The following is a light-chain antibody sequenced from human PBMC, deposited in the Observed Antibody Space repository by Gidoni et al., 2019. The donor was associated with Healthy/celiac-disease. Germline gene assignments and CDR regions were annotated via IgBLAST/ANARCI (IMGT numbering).Light chain of an antibody. CDR3: QVWDSSSDHVV. J-gene: IGLJ2*01. Sequence: SCVLTQTPSVSVSPGHTARITCGGHNIGSKSVHWYQQKPGQAPVLVVYDDSDRPSGIPERFSGSNSGNTATLTISRVEAGDEADYYCQVWDSSSDHVVFGGGTKLTVL. CDR2: DDS. CDR1: NIGSKS. V-gene: IGLV3-21*02.